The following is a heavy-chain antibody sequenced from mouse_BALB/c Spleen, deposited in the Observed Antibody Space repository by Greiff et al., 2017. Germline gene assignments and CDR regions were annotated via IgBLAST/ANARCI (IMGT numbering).Heavy chain of an antibody. CDR2: IRNKANGYTT. D-gene: IGHD1-2*01. V-gene: IGHV7-3*02. Sequence: EVQLVESGGGLVQPGGSLRLSCATSGFTFTDYYMSWVRQPPGKALEWLGFIRNKANGYTTEYSASVKGRFTISRDNSQSILYLQMNTLRAEDSATYYCARDIRVLRPRFDYWGQGTTLTVSS. CDR3: ARDIRVLRPRFDY. CDR1: GFTFTDYY. J-gene: IGHJ2*01.